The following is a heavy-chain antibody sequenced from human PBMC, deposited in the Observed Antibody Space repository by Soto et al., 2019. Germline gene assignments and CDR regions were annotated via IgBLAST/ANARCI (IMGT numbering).Heavy chain of an antibody. V-gene: IGHV3-7*01. D-gene: IGHD6-6*01. Sequence: GGSLRLSCAASGFTFSSYWMSWVRQAPGKGLEWVANIKQDGSEKYYVDSMKGRFTISRDNAKNSLYLQMNSLRAEDTAVYYCARGGIAARPDAFDIWGQGTMVTVSS. CDR1: GFTFSSYW. CDR3: ARGGIAARPDAFDI. CDR2: IKQDGSEK. J-gene: IGHJ3*02.